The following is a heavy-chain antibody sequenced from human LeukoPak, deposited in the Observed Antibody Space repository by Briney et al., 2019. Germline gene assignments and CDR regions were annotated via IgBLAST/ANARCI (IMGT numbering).Heavy chain of an antibody. CDR2: ISSNGGST. J-gene: IGHJ6*02. CDR1: GFTFSSYA. Sequence: GGSLRLSCSASGFTFSSYAMHWVRQAPGKGLEYVSAISSNGGSTYYADSVKGRFTISRDNSKNTLYLQMSSLRAEDTAVYYCVKGIYYYGSGSYYYHGVDVWGQRTMVTVSS. CDR3: VKGIYYYGSGSYYYHGVDV. D-gene: IGHD3-10*01. V-gene: IGHV3-64D*06.